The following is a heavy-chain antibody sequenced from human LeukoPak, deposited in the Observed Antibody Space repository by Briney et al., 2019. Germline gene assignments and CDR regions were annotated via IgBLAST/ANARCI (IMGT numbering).Heavy chain of an antibody. CDR1: GDSISSYY. Sequence: SETLSLTCTVSGDSISSYYWSWIRQPPGKGLEWIGYIYNSGSTKYNPSLKSRVTISIDTSMNQFSMKVSSVTAADTAVYYCARGGTSALELFVPGGQRTLVTVS. CDR3: ARGGTSALELFVP. J-gene: IGHJ5*02. V-gene: IGHV4-59*01. CDR2: IYNSGST. D-gene: IGHD3-3*01.